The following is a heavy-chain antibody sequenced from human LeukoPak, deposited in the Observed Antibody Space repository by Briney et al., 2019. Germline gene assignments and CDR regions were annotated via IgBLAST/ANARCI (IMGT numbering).Heavy chain of an antibody. CDR2: ISYDGSNK. CDR3: ARGSGVRWLQSPFDY. CDR1: GFTFSSYA. D-gene: IGHD5-24*01. J-gene: IGHJ4*02. Sequence: GGSLRLSCAAAGFTFSSYAMHWVRQAPGKGLEWVTVISYDGSNKYYADSVKGRFTISRDNSKNTLYLQMNSLRAEDTAVYYCARGSGVRWLQSPFDYWGQGTLVTVSS. V-gene: IGHV3-30-3*01.